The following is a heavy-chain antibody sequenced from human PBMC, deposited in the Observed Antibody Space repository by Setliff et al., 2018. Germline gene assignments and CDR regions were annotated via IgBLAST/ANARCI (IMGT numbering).Heavy chain of an antibody. J-gene: IGHJ4*02. V-gene: IGHV3-7*01. CDR3: LGAGTCSY. CDR2: INPGGSET. CDR1: GFSFSDYY. D-gene: IGHD3-10*02. Sequence: GGSLRLSCAAAGFSFSDYYMSWVRQAPGKGPEWLASINPGGSETYYVDSARGRFTISRDNARNSLSLQMNSLRSDDTAVYYCLGAGTCSYWGQGTRVTVSS.